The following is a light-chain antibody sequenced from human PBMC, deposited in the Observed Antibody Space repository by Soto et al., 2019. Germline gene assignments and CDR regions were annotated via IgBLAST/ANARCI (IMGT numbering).Light chain of an antibody. J-gene: IGKJ1*01. V-gene: IGKV3-20*01. CDR1: QSVSSSY. CDR3: QQYGSSPRT. Sequence: EIVLTQSPGTLSLSPGERATLSCRASQSVSSSYLAWYQQKPGQAPRLLIYGASSRATGIPDRFSGSGSGTDFTLTISRLEPEDFAVYYCQQYGSSPRTFGQGTKXXIK. CDR2: GAS.